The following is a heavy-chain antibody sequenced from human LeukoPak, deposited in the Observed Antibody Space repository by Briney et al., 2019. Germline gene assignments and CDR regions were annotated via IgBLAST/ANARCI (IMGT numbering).Heavy chain of an antibody. CDR2: ISGGRDNT. CDR3: AKGDAYCGGDCYPD. J-gene: IGHJ4*02. D-gene: IGHD2-21*02. Sequence: HPGGSLRLSCAASGFTFSSYWMSWVRQAPGKGLEWVSAISGGRDNTYYADSVKGRFTISRDTSKNTLYLRMNSLRAEDTAVYYCAKGDAYCGGDCYPDWGQGTLVTVSS. V-gene: IGHV3-23*01. CDR1: GFTFSSYW.